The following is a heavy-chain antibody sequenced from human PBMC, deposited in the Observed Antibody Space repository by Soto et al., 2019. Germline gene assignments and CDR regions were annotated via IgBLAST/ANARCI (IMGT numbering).Heavy chain of an antibody. J-gene: IGHJ3*01. Sequence: QVQLVQSGAEVKKPGASMRVSCKASGYRFTNYYMHWLRQAPGQGLEWMGWINPYSGATTYAQQFQGRVTMTWDTSTITAYMEMSRLKSDDTAVYYCAKNLLVTTPDAFHVWGQGTLVSVSS. CDR2: INPYSGAT. V-gene: IGHV1-2*02. D-gene: IGHD3-22*01. CDR3: AKNLLVTTPDAFHV. CDR1: GYRFTNYY.